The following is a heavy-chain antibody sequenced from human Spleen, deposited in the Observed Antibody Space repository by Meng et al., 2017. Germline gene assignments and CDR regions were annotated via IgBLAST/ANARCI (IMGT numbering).Heavy chain of an antibody. CDR1: GFTFRNYE. Sequence: GESLKISCAASGFTFRNYEMNWVRQAPGKGLEWVSYISGTGTSIYYGDSVKGRFTISRDNPKNSLYLQMNSLRVEDTAVYYCTTDLPFTEGGVITTWGQGTLVTVSS. V-gene: IGHV3-48*03. CDR3: TTDLPFTEGGVITT. D-gene: IGHD3-16*02. CDR2: ISGTGTSI. J-gene: IGHJ5*02.